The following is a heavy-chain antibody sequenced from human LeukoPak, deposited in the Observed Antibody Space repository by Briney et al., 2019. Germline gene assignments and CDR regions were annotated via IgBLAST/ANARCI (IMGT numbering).Heavy chain of an antibody. Sequence: ASVKVSCKASGYTFTSYGISWVRQAPGQGLEWMGWISAYNGNTNYAQKLQGRVTMTTDTSTSTAYMELRSLRSDDTAVYYCARLRYYYDSSGYDYWGQGTLVTVSS. D-gene: IGHD3-22*01. CDR2: ISAYNGNT. V-gene: IGHV1-18*01. CDR3: ARLRYYYDSSGYDY. CDR1: GYTFTSYG. J-gene: IGHJ4*02.